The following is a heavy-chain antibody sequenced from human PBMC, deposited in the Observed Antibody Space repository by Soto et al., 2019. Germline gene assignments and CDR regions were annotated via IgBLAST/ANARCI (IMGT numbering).Heavy chain of an antibody. J-gene: IGHJ6*02. CDR3: ARRCSSTSCYYYYYGMDV. Sequence: SETLSLTCAVSGGSISSGGYSWSWIRQPPGKGLEWIGYIYHSGSTYYNPSLKSRVTISVDRSKNQFSLKLSSVTAADTAVYYCARRCSSTSCYYYYYGMDVWGQGTTVTVSS. D-gene: IGHD2-2*01. V-gene: IGHV4-30-2*01. CDR1: GGSISSGGYS. CDR2: IYHSGST.